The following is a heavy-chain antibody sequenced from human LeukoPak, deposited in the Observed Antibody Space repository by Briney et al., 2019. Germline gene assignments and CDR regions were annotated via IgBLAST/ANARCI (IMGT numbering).Heavy chain of an antibody. V-gene: IGHV3-7*01. CDR1: GFTFSSYW. CDR3: ARSRGYSYFVDAFDI. Sequence: GGSLRLSCAASGFTFSSYWMSWVRQAPGKGLEWVANIKQDGSEKYYVDSVKGRFTISRDNAKNSLYLQMNSLRAEDTAVYYCARSRGYSYFVDAFDIWAKGQWSPSLQ. D-gene: IGHD5-18*01. CDR2: IKQDGSEK. J-gene: IGHJ3*02.